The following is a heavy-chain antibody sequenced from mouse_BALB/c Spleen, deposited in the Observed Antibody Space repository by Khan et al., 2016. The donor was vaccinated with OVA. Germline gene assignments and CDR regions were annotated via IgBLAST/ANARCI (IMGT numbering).Heavy chain of an antibody. D-gene: IGHD3-1*01. CDR2: ISSGGSYT. CDR1: GFTFSSYG. V-gene: IGHV5-6*01. CDR3: TRQTPAPHAMDY. J-gene: IGHJ4*01. Sequence: EVELVESGGDLVKPGGSLKLSCAASGFTFSSYGMSWVRQTPDKRLEWVATISSGGSYTYYPDSVKGRFTISTDNAKKTLYLQMTSLKSEDTAMYSCTRQTPAPHAMDYWGQGTSVTVSS.